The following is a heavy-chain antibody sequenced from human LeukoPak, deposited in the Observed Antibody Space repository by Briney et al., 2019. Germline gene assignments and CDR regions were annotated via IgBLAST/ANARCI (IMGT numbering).Heavy chain of an antibody. CDR3: ARAEGYYDSSGNDAFDI. CDR1: GFTFSSYG. V-gene: IGHV3-33*01. Sequence: EGSLRQSCVASGFTFSSYGMHWVRQAPGKGLEWVAVIWYDGSNKYYAGSVKCRFTIARDNSKNTLYLQMNSLRAEDTAVYYCARAEGYYDSSGNDAFDIWGQGTMVTVSS. CDR2: IWYDGSNK. J-gene: IGHJ3*02. D-gene: IGHD3-22*01.